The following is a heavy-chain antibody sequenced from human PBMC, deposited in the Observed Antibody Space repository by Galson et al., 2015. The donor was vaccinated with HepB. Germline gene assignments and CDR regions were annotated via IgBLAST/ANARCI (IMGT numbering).Heavy chain of an antibody. CDR3: ARGHGGISAT. J-gene: IGHJ5*02. D-gene: IGHD4-23*01. V-gene: IGHV3-48*04. CDR2: ISTSDDSV. Sequence: SLRLSCAASGLTFNTYTVTWVRQALGKGLEWLSCISTSDDSVYYADSAKGRFSISIDNSKSSVYLQMSSLRVEDTAVYFCARGHGGISATWGQGTLVTVSS. CDR1: GLTFNTYT.